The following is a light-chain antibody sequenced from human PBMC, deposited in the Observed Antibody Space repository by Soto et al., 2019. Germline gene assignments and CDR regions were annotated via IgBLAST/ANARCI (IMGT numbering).Light chain of an antibody. Sequence: QSVLTQPRSVSGSPGQSVTISCTGTSSDVGAYNYVSWYQQHPGKAPRLIIYDVSQRPSGVPDRFSGSKSGNTASLTISGLQADDEADYYCCSYAGATTYVFXSGTKVTVL. J-gene: IGLJ1*01. V-gene: IGLV2-11*01. CDR3: CSYAGATTYV. CDR2: DVS. CDR1: SSDVGAYNY.